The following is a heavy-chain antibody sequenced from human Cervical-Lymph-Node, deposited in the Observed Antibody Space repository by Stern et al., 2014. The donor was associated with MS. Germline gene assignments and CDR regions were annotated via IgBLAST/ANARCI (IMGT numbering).Heavy chain of an antibody. CDR2: ISSSSSYI. V-gene: IGHV3-11*06. CDR3: ARGSYYYDSSGYYYVPYFDY. Sequence: DQLVESGGGLVKPGGSLRLSCAASGFTFSDYYMSWIRQAPGKGLEWVSYISSSSSYINYADSLKGRFTIPRDNPQNPLHLQTNSLRAEDTAVYYCARGSYYYDSSGYYYVPYFDYWGQGTLVTVSS. CDR1: GFTFSDYY. D-gene: IGHD3-22*01. J-gene: IGHJ4*02.